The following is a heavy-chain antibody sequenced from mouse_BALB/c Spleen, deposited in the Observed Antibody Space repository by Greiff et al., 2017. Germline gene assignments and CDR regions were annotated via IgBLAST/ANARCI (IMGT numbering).Heavy chain of an antibody. Sequence: EVKVVESGGGLVQPGGSMKLSCVASGFTFSNYWMNWVRQSPEKGLEWVAEIRLKSNNYATHYAESVKGRFTISRYDSKSSVNLQMNNLRAEDTGIYYCTRRQFNFDYWGQGTTLTVSA. CDR3: TRRQFNFDY. D-gene: IGHD6-1*01. J-gene: IGHJ2*01. V-gene: IGHV6-6*02. CDR1: GFTFSNYW. CDR2: IRLKSNNYAT.